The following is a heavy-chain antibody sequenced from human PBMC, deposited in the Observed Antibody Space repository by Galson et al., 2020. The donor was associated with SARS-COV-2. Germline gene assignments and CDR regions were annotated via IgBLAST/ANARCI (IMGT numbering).Heavy chain of an antibody. V-gene: IGHV7-4-1*02. D-gene: IGHD2-21*01. CDR2: INTNTGNP. Sequence: ASVKVSCKASGYTFTSYAMNWVRQAPGQGLEWMGWINTNTGNPTYAQGFTGRFVFPLDTSVSTAYLQISSLKAEDTAVYYCARDFPYCGGDCYYNDIHNWFDPWGQGTLVTVSS. CDR3: ARDFPYCGGDCYYNDIHNWFDP. J-gene: IGHJ5*02. CDR1: GYTFTSYA.